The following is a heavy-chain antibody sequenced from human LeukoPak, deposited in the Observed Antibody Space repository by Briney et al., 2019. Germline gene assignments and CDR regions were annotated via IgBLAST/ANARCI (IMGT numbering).Heavy chain of an antibody. J-gene: IGHJ6*03. Sequence: GGSLRLSCAASGFTFSSYGMHWVRQAPGKGLEWVAFIRYDGSNKYYADSVKGRFTISRDNSKNTLYLQMNSLRAEDTAVYYCARVGAPPLNHKLQQLTHYYYYYMDVWAKGPRSPSP. CDR3: ARVGAPPLNHKLQQLTHYYYYYMDV. CDR1: GFTFSSYG. CDR2: IRYDGSNK. V-gene: IGHV3-30*02. D-gene: IGHD6-13*01.